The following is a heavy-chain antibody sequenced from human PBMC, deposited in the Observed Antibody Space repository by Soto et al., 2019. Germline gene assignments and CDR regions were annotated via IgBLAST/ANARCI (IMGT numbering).Heavy chain of an antibody. Sequence: VKVSCKASGYTFTGYYMHWVRQAPGQGLEWMGWINPNSGGTNYAQKFQGRVTMTRDTSITTAYMELSRLRSDDTAVYYCARDHYSSSSLYYYYYGMDVWGQGTTVTVSS. D-gene: IGHD6-6*01. CDR3: ARDHYSSSSLYYYYYGMDV. CDR1: GYTFTGYY. CDR2: INPNSGGT. V-gene: IGHV1-2*02. J-gene: IGHJ6*02.